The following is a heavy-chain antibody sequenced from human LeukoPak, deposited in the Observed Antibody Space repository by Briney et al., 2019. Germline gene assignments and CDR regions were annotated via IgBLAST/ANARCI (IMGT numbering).Heavy chain of an antibody. CDR2: IKKDGSEK. CDR1: GFTFSSYG. J-gene: IGHJ4*02. V-gene: IGHV3-7*01. D-gene: IGHD5-18*01. Sequence: PGGSLRPSCAASGFTFSSYGMSWVRQAPGKGLEWVANIKKDGSEKYYVDSVKGRFTISRDNAKTSLYLQMNSLRAEDTAVYYCARDLSGVTGYTYGRGIDYWGQGTLVTVSS. CDR3: ARDLSGVTGYTYGRGIDY.